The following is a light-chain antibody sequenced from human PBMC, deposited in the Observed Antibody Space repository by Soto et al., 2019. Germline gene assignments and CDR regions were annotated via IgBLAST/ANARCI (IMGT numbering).Light chain of an antibody. CDR2: SAS. CDR1: QGISSY. CDR3: QHLNSFLLT. V-gene: IGKV1-9*01. Sequence: SHLTQSPSSLSASVGDRVTITCRASQGISSYLAWYQQKPGKAPKLLIYSASTLQSGVPSRFSGSGSGTGFTLTISNLQPEDFATYYCQHLNSFLLTFGGGTKVDIK. J-gene: IGKJ4*01.